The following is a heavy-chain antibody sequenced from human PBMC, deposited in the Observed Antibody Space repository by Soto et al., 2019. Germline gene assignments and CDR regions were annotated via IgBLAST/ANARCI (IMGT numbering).Heavy chain of an antibody. V-gene: IGHV1-18*01. CDR1: GYTFTSYG. J-gene: IGHJ3*02. Sequence: QVQLVQSGAEVKKPGASVKVSCKASGYTFTSYGISWVRQAPGQGLEWMGWISAYNGNTNYAQKLQGRVTMTTDTSTSTAYMELRSLRSDHTAVYYCAREKYYYDSSGYYSHAFDIWGQGTMVTVSS. D-gene: IGHD3-22*01. CDR2: ISAYNGNT. CDR3: AREKYYYDSSGYYSHAFDI.